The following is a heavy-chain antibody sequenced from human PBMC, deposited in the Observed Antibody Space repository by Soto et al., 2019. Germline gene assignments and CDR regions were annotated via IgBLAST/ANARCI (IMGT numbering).Heavy chain of an antibody. V-gene: IGHV1-3*01. CDR2: INAGNGNT. CDR1: GYTFTSYA. J-gene: IGHJ4*02. D-gene: IGHD5-18*01. CDR3: ARGSPLNQWIQLWSIDY. Sequence: ALVKVSCKASGYTFTSYAMHWVRQAPGQRPEWMGWINAGNGNTKYSQKFQGRVTITRDTSASTAYMELSSLRSEDTAVYYCARGSPLNQWIQLWSIDYWGQGTLDTVSS.